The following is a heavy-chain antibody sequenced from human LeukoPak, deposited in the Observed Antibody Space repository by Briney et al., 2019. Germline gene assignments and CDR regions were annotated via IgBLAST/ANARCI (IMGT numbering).Heavy chain of an antibody. CDR1: GYTFTSYD. Sequence: GASMKVSCKASGYTFTSYDINWVRQATGQGLEWMGWMNPNSGNTGYAQKFQGRVTMTRNTSISTAYMELSSLRSEDTAVYYCATGYGSGSSPGMDVWGQGTTVTVSS. CDR3: ATGYGSGSSPGMDV. V-gene: IGHV1-8*01. D-gene: IGHD3-10*01. CDR2: MNPNSGNT. J-gene: IGHJ6*02.